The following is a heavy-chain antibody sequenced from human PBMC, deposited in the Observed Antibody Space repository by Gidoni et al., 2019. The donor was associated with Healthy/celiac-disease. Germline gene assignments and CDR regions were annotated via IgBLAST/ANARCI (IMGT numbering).Heavy chain of an antibody. Sequence: QLQLQESGSGLVKPSQTLSLTCAVPGGSISSGGYSWSWIRQPPGKGLEWIGYIYHSGSTYYNPSLKSRVTISVDRSKNQFSLKLSSVTAADTAVYYCALCREGGYFDYWGQGTLVTVSS. V-gene: IGHV4-30-2*01. D-gene: IGHD2-2*01. J-gene: IGHJ4*02. CDR3: ALCREGGYFDY. CDR2: IYHSGST. CDR1: GGSISSGGYS.